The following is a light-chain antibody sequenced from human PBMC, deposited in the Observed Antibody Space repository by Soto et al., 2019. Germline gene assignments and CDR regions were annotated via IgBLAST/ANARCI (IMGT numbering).Light chain of an antibody. Sequence: VMTQSPATLSVSPGESATLSCRASQSISNNLAWYQQKPGQAPRLLMYDASTRATGIPARLSGSRSGAEFTLTISSLQSEDLAVYYCQQYNSWPRTFGQGTKVEVK. J-gene: IGKJ1*01. V-gene: IGKV3-15*01. CDR1: QSISNN. CDR2: DAS. CDR3: QQYNSWPRT.